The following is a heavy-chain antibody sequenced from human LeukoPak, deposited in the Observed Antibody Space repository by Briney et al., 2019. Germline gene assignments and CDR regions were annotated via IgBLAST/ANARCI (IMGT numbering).Heavy chain of an antibody. CDR2: INPSGGST. V-gene: IGHV1-46*01. D-gene: IGHD6-13*01. Sequence: ASVKVSCKASGYTFTSYYMHWVRQAPGQGLEWMGIINPSGGSTSYAQKFQGRVTMTRDMSTSTVYMELSSLRSEDTAVYYCARSPYSSSWAYYYYYMDVWGKGTTVTVSS. CDR3: ARSPYSSSWAYYYYYMDV. J-gene: IGHJ6*03. CDR1: GYTFTSYY.